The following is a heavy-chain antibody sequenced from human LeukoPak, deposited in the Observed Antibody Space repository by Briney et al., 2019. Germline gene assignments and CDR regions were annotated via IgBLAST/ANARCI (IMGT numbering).Heavy chain of an antibody. V-gene: IGHV1-18*01. D-gene: IGHD2-2*01. CDR2: ISAYNGNT. CDR3: ARGGGLTYCSSTSCYLFDY. Sequence: VKVSCKASGYTFTIYGISWVRQAPGQGLEWMGWISAYNGNTNYAQKLQGRVTMTTDTSTSTAYMELRSLRSDDTAVYYCARGGGLTYCSSTSCYLFDYWGQGTLVTVSS. J-gene: IGHJ4*02. CDR1: GYTFTIYG.